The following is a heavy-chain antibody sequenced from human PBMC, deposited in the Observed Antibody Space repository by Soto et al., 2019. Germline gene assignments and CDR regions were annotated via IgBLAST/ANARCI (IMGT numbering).Heavy chain of an antibody. J-gene: IGHJ6*04. Sequence: PSETLSLTCTVSGGSISSSAYYWSWIRQHPGKGLEWIGYIPHSGSTYYNPSLKSRVIISVDTSKNQFSLSLTSVTAADTAVYYCASGDSEWQLYGMAVWGKGNTVTVYS. CDR1: GGSISSSAYY. D-gene: IGHD1-26*01. CDR3: ASGDSEWQLYGMAV. V-gene: IGHV4-31*03. CDR2: IPHSGST.